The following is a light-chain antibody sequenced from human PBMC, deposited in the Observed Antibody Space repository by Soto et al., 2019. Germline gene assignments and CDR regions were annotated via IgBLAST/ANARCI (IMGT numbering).Light chain of an antibody. Sequence: QSVLTQPASVSGSPGQSITISCTGTSSDVGGYNYVSWYQQHPGKAPKLMIYDVSNRPSGVSNRFSGSKSGNTASLTISGRQAEDEADYYCSSYTSSSTLGYVFGTGTQLTVL. CDR2: DVS. CDR3: SSYTSSSTLGYV. V-gene: IGLV2-14*01. CDR1: SSDVGGYNY. J-gene: IGLJ1*01.